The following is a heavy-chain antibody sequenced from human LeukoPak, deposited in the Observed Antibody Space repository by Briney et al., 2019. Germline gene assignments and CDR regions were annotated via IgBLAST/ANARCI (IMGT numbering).Heavy chain of an antibody. J-gene: IGHJ4*02. CDR1: GGFNTHYY. Sequence: SETLSLTCSVSGGFNTHYYWSWIRQPPGKGLEWIGYFYHSGSTNYNPSLKSRVTISVDTSKNHFFLKLSSVTTADTAVYYCARGQWLPVFDFWGQGTLVTVSS. D-gene: IGHD3-22*01. CDR3: ARGQWLPVFDF. V-gene: IGHV4-59*01. CDR2: FYHSGST.